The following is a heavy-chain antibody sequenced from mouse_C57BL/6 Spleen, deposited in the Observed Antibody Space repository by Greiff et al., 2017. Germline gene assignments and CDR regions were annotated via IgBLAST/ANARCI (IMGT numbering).Heavy chain of an antibody. V-gene: IGHV3-6*01. CDR2: ISYDGSN. Sequence: EVQLVESGPGLVKPSQSLSLTCSVTGYSITSGYYWNWIRQFPGNKLEWMGYISYDGSNNYNPSLKNRISITRDTSKNQFFLKLNSVTTEDTATYYCAREGGLRGYWGQGTTLTVSS. CDR1: GYSITSGYY. CDR3: AREGGLRGY. D-gene: IGHD2-4*01. J-gene: IGHJ2*01.